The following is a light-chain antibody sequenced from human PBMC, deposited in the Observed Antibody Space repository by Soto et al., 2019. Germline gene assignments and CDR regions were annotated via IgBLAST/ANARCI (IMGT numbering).Light chain of an antibody. CDR2: DAS. J-gene: IGKJ5*01. CDR3: QQYNNWPPIT. CDR1: ENIGTN. Sequence: EIVMTQSPATLSVSPGERATLSCRASENIGTNLAWYQQKRGQAPRLLISDASTRATGIPDRFSGSGSGTEFTLTISSLQSEDFAIYYCQQYNNWPPITFVQGTRLEIK. V-gene: IGKV3-15*01.